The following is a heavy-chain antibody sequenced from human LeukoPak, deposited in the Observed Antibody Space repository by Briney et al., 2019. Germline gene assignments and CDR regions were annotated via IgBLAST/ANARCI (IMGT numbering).Heavy chain of an antibody. CDR2: IYPGDSDT. CDR1: GYSFTSYW. D-gene: IGHD2-2*02. CDR3: ARIIVVVPAAIKGHDAFDI. V-gene: IGHV5-51*01. Sequence: GESLKISCKGSGYSFTSYWIGWVRQMPGKGLEWMGIIYPGDSDTRYSPSFQGQVTISADKSISTAYLQWSSLKASDTAMYYCARIIVVVPAAIKGHDAFDIWGQGQWSPSLQ. J-gene: IGHJ3*02.